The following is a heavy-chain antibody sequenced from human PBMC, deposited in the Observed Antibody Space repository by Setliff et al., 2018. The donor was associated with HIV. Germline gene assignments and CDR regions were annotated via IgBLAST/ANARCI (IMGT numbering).Heavy chain of an antibody. CDR1: GGSISSYY. J-gene: IGHJ3*02. V-gene: IGHV4-59*01. D-gene: IGHD2-15*01. Sequence: SETLSLTCTVSGGSISSYYWSWIRQPPGKGLEWIGYIYYSGSTNYNPSLKSRVTISVDTSKNQFSLKLSSVTAADTAVYYCARDLCSGGSCPDAFGIWGQGTMVTVSS. CDR3: ARDLCSGGSCPDAFGI. CDR2: IYYSGST.